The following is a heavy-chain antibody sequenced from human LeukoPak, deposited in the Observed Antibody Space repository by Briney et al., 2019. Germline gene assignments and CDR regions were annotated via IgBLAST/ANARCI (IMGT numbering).Heavy chain of an antibody. CDR3: ATAWSY. D-gene: IGHD2-21*02. V-gene: IGHV3-74*01. J-gene: IGHJ4*02. CDR1: QFTFKNYW. Sequence: GGSLRLSCVASQFTFKNYWMHWVRQAPGRGLVWLSYNSPDGSSTRYADSVRGRFTISRDNAKNTLYLQMNSLRAEDTAVYFCATAWSYWGQGTLVTVSS. CDR2: NSPDGSST.